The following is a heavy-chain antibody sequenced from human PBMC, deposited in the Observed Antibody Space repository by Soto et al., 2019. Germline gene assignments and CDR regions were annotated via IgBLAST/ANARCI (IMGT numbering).Heavy chain of an antibody. D-gene: IGHD2-15*01. Sequence: QVQLVQSGGEVKKPGASVKVSCQASGYTFSDYAISWVRQAPGQGLEWMGWIRASTRNTDTAQNFQGRVIMALDTATNTAYMELRSLRSDDTAVYYCVRCYGSVGSCYACWHFDLWGRGTLVTVSS. CDR2: IRASTRNT. J-gene: IGHJ2*01. CDR3: VRCYGSVGSCYACWHFDL. V-gene: IGHV1-18*01. CDR1: GYTFSDYA.